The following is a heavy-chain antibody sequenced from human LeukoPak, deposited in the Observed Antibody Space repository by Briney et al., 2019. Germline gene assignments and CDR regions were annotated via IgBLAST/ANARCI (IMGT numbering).Heavy chain of an antibody. D-gene: IGHD1-26*01. Sequence: KPSETLSLTCAVYGGSFSGYCWSWIRQPPGRGLEWIGEINHSGSTNYNPSLKSRVTISVDTSKNQFSLKLSSVTAADTAVYYCARGRPRGRGATANNWFDPWGQGTLVTVSS. J-gene: IGHJ5*02. V-gene: IGHV4-34*01. CDR1: GGSFSGYC. CDR2: INHSGST. CDR3: ARGRPRGRGATANNWFDP.